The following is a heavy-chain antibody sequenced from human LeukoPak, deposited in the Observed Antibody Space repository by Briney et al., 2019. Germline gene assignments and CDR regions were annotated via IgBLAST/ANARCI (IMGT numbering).Heavy chain of an antibody. CDR2: IHYSEKT. Sequence: SETLSLTCTVSGGSISSYFWSWIRQPPGKGLEWIAYIHYSEKTNYNPSLKSRVTISLGTSKNQFSLMLSSVTAADTAVYYCARDRRWELLHAFDLWGQGTMVTVSS. CDR1: GGSISSYF. J-gene: IGHJ3*01. D-gene: IGHD1-26*01. CDR3: ARDRRWELLHAFDL. V-gene: IGHV4-59*01.